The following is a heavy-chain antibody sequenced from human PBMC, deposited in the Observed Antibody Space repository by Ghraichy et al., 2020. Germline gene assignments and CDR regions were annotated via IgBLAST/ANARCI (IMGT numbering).Heavy chain of an antibody. Sequence: GGSLRLSCAASGFTFSSYEMNWVRQAPGKGLEWVSYISSSGSTIYYTDSVKGRFTISRDNAKNSLYLQMNSLRAEDTAVYYCARDTALAVHDYWGQGTLVTVSS. CDR3: ARDTALAVHDY. CDR1: GFTFSSYE. D-gene: IGHD6-19*01. V-gene: IGHV3-48*03. J-gene: IGHJ4*02. CDR2: ISSSGSTI.